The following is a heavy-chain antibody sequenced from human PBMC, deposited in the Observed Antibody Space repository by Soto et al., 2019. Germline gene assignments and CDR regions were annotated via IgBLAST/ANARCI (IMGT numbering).Heavy chain of an antibody. CDR2: ISYDGSNK. CDR3: AREMDIVVVPAAMSIPDY. CDR1: GFTFSSYA. D-gene: IGHD2-2*03. J-gene: IGHJ4*02. V-gene: IGHV3-30-3*01. Sequence: PGGSLRLSCAASGFTFSSYAMHWVRQAPGKXLEWVAVISYDGSNKYYADSVKGRFTISRDNSKNTLYLQMNSLRAEDTAVYYCAREMDIVVVPAAMSIPDYWGQGTLVTVSS.